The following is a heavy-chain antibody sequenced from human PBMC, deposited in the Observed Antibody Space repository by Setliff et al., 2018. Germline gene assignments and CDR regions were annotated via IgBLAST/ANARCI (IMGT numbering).Heavy chain of an antibody. CDR2: IYHSGST. D-gene: IGHD6-19*01. V-gene: IGHV4-38-2*02. Sequence: TLSLTCAVSGYSISSGYYWGWIRQPPGKGLEWIGSIYHSGSTYYNPSLKSRVTISVDTSKNQFSLKLSSVTAADTAVYYCARDPLGEIAVAGHDAFDIWGQGTMVTVSS. J-gene: IGHJ3*02. CDR1: GYSISSGYY. CDR3: ARDPLGEIAVAGHDAFDI.